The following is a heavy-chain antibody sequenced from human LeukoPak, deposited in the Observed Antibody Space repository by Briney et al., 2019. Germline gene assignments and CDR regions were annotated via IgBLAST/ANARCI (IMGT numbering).Heavy chain of an antibody. D-gene: IGHD3-10*01. CDR1: GGSISSYY. CDR3: ARVSRFGELPIDY. J-gene: IGHJ4*02. Sequence: SETLSLTCTVSGGSISSYYWSWIRQPPGKGLEWIGYIYYSGSTNYNPSLKSRVTISVDTSKNQFSLKLSSVTAADTAVYYCARVSRFGELPIDYWGQGTLVTVSS. V-gene: IGHV4-59*08. CDR2: IYYSGST.